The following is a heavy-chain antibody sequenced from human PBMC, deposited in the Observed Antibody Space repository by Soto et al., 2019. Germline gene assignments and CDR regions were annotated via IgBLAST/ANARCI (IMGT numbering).Heavy chain of an antibody. CDR3: AKAELYCSGGSCYLDY. CDR2: ISWNSGSI. CDR1: GFTFDDYA. V-gene: IGHV3-9*01. D-gene: IGHD2-15*01. J-gene: IGHJ4*02. Sequence: GGSLRLSCAASGFTFDDYAMHWVRQAPGKGLEWVSGISWNSGSIGYADSVKGRFTISRDNAKNSLYLQMNSLRAEDTALYYCAKAELYCSGGSCYLDYWGQGTLVTVSS.